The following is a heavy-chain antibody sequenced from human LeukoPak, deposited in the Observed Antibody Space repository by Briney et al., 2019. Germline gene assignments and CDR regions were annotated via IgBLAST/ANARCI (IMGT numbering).Heavy chain of an antibody. CDR1: GFTFSSYA. D-gene: IGHD4-17*01. CDR3: ARDSGDYGYYYYYYYMDV. V-gene: IGHV3-21*01. Sequence: GGSLRLSCAASGFTFSSYAMSWVRQAPGKGLEWVSSISSSSSYIYYADSVKGRFTISRDNAKNSLYLQMNSLRAEDTAVYYCARDSGDYGYYYYYYYMDVWGKGTTVTVSS. CDR2: ISSSSSYI. J-gene: IGHJ6*03.